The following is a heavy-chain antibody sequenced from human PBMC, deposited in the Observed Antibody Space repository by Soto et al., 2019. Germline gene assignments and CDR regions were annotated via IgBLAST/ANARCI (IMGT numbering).Heavy chain of an antibody. J-gene: IGHJ4*02. Sequence: PGGSLRLSCAASGFTFSDYYMSWIRQAPGKGLEWVSYISNSGSTIYYADSVKGRFTMSRDNAKNSLYLQMNSLRAEDTAVYYCARGYCSSTNCYAFDYWGQGTLVTVSS. CDR3: ARGYCSSTNCYAFDY. CDR1: GFTFSDYY. CDR2: ISNSGSTI. V-gene: IGHV3-11*01. D-gene: IGHD2-2*01.